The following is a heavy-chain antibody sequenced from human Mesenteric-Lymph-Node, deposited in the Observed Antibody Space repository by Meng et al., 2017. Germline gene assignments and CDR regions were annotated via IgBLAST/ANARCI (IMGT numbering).Heavy chain of an antibody. CDR1: GGTFSSYA. CDR2: IIPIFGTA. J-gene: IGHJ5*02. D-gene: IGHD6-19*01. Sequence: VARAQSVAEVKKLGLEVTVSCKDCGGTFSSYAISWVRQAPGQGLEWMGGIIPIFGTANYAQKFQGRVTITEDESTSTAYMELSSLRSEDTAVYYCARFEVAGTSNWFDPWGQGTLVTVSS. CDR3: ARFEVAGTSNWFDP. V-gene: IGHV1-69*01.